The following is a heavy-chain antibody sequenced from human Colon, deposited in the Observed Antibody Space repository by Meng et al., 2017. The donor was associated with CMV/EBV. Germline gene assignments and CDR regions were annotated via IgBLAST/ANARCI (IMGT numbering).Heavy chain of an antibody. V-gene: IGHV3-48*03. J-gene: IGHJ6*02. CDR2: ISENARTT. D-gene: IGHD3-10*01. Sequence: GESLKISCAASGFTFSSYEMHWVRQAPGKGLEWVAYISENARTTYYAESVKGRFTISRDNAKNSLYLQMNSLRAEDTALYYCARALSGDGMDVWGQGTTVTVSS. CDR3: ARALSGDGMDV. CDR1: GFTFSSYE.